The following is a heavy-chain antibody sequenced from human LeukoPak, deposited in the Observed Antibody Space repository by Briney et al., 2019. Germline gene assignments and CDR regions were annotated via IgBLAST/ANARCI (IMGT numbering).Heavy chain of an antibody. Sequence: PSETLSLTCTVSGGPVSGYYWSWIRQPPGKELDWIAYIYNSSTTNYNPSLKSRVTVSVDTSKNQLSLTLSSVTDADTAIYYCARHEDGYFPMLHWGQGTLVTVSS. CDR2: IYNSSTT. CDR1: GGPVSGYY. J-gene: IGHJ4*02. V-gene: IGHV4-59*08. D-gene: IGHD5-24*01. CDR3: ARHEDGYFPMLH.